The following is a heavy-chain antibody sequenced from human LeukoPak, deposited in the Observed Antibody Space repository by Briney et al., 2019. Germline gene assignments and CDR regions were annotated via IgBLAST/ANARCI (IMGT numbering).Heavy chain of an antibody. CDR2: IYYSGST. V-gene: IGHV4-39*07. Sequence: PSETLSLTCTVSGGSISSSDYYWGWIRQPPGKGLEWIGSIYYSGSTYYNPSLKSRVTISVDTSKNQFSLQLNSVTAADTALYYCAGGSRLGAAFNIWGRGTMVLVS. CDR3: AGGSRLGAAFNI. D-gene: IGHD1-26*01. J-gene: IGHJ3*02. CDR1: GGSISSSDYY.